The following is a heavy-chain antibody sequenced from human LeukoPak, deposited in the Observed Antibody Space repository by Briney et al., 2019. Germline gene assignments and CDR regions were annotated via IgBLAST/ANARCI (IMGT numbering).Heavy chain of an antibody. CDR1: GYTFTIYY. CDR2: INPSGGST. Sequence: ASVTLSCKASGYTFTIYYMHWVRHAPAQGLEWMGIINPSGGSTSYSQKFQGRVTMTRDMSTSTVYMELSSLRSDDTAVYYCASSWWELHEARFDYWGQGTLVTVSS. V-gene: IGHV1-46*01. D-gene: IGHD1-26*01. CDR3: ASSWWELHEARFDY. J-gene: IGHJ4*02.